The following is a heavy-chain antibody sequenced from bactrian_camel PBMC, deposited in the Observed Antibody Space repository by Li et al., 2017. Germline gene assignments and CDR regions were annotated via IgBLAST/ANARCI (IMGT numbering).Heavy chain of an antibody. V-gene: IGHV3S31*01. D-gene: IGHD4*01. CDR1: GFTFSSCA. CDR2: IISEGTRT. Sequence: DVQLVESGGGLVQPGGSLRLSCAASGFTFSSCAMGWVRQAPGKGLEWVSHIISEGTRTFYRDSVKGRVTISRDNAKNTLYPQLNILKTEDTAMYYCAKAPRINYPEYGPDYWGQGTQVTVS. CDR3: AKAPRINYPEYGPDY. J-gene: IGHJ4*01.